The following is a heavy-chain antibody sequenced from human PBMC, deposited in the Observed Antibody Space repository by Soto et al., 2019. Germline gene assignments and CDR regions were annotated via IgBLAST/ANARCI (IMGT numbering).Heavy chain of an antibody. Sequence: GGSLRLSCAASGFTFSSYGMHWVRQAPGKGLEWVAVISYDGSNKYYADSVKGRFTISRDNSKNTLYLQMNSLRAEDTAVYYCAKDHHDSSGYTLGYWGQGTLVTVSS. CDR2: ISYDGSNK. J-gene: IGHJ4*02. CDR1: GFTFSSYG. V-gene: IGHV3-30*18. D-gene: IGHD3-22*01. CDR3: AKDHHDSSGYTLGY.